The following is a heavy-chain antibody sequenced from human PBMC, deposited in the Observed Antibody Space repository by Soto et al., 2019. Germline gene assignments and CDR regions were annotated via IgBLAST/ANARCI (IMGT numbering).Heavy chain of an antibody. J-gene: IGHJ1*01. D-gene: IGHD2-21*02. V-gene: IGHV1-69*01. CDR1: GGTFSSYA. Sequence: QVQLVQSGAEVKKPGSSVKVSCKASGGTFSSYAISWVRQAPGQGREWMGGIIPIFGTANYAQKFKGRVTITADESTGTAYMELSTLRSVDTAVYYCARALAYCGGDCCFQHWGQGTLGSVSS. CDR3: ARALAYCGGDCCFQH. CDR2: IIPIFGTA.